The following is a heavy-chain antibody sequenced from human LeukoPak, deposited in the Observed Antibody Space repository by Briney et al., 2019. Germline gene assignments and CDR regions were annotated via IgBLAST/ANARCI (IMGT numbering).Heavy chain of an antibody. CDR1: GYKFSGSW. CDR2: IYPADSDN. V-gene: IGHV5-51*01. D-gene: IGHD3-16*02. Sequence: GESLKISCQAFGYKFSGSWIGWVRQMPGKGLEWMGIIYPADSDNYYSPSFQGQVTISVDKSMNTAYLQWTSLKASDTAMYYCARGVTRYNWFDPWGQGTLVTVSS. CDR3: ARGVTRYNWFDP. J-gene: IGHJ5*02.